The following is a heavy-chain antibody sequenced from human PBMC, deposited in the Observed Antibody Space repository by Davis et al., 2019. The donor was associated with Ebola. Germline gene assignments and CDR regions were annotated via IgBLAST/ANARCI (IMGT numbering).Heavy chain of an antibody. CDR1: VCTFISHG. CDR3: ARVSLFWVRGAYGY. V-gene: IGHV1-18*04. Sequence: ASVKVSCKATVCTFISHGISWVRPAPGQGPEWMGWISAYNGNTNYAQKLQGRVTMTTDTSTSTAYMGLRSLRSDDPAVSSCARVSLFWVRGAYGYWGQGTLVTVSS. D-gene: IGHD3-10*01. J-gene: IGHJ4*02. CDR2: ISAYNGNT.